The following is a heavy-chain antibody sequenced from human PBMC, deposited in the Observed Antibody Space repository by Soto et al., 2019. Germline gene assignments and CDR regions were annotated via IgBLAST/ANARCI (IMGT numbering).Heavy chain of an antibody. Sequence: GGSLRLSCAASGFTLSSYAMSWVRQAPGKGLEWVSTFSGTGGYTYYADSVKGRFTISRDDSKNTLFLHMNSLRAADTAVYYCARDLGLRRSGYPLGWHYGMDVWGQGTTVTVSS. D-gene: IGHD3-3*01. J-gene: IGHJ6*02. V-gene: IGHV3-23*01. CDR3: ARDLGLRRSGYPLGWHYGMDV. CDR1: GFTLSSYA. CDR2: FSGTGGYT.